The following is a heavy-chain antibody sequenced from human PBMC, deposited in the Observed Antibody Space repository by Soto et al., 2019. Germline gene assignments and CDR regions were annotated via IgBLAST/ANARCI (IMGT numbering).Heavy chain of an antibody. V-gene: IGHV3-30-3*01. CDR1: GFTFSSYA. Sequence: QVQLVESGGGVVQPGRSLRLSCAASGFTFSSYAMHWVRQAPGKGLEWVAVVSNDGSNKYYADSVKGQFTISRDNSKKTLYLHMNSLRAEDTAVYYCARDRFTQGPTTTGTWYYYYGMDVWGQGTTITVSS. CDR2: VSNDGSNK. J-gene: IGHJ6*02. CDR3: ARDRFTQGPTTTGTWYYYYGMDV. D-gene: IGHD1-1*01.